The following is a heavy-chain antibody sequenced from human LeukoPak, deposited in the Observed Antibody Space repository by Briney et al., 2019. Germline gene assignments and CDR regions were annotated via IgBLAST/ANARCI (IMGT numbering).Heavy chain of an antibody. CDR3: ARGKGPYFATVTTIFDY. CDR1: GGTFSSYA. V-gene: IGHV1-69*05. Sequence: GASVKVSCKASGGTFSSYAISWVRQAPRQGPEWVGGIIPIFGTANYAQKFQGRVTSTTDESTSTVYMELSSLRSEDTAVYYCARGKGPYFATVTTIFDYWGQGTLVTVSS. CDR2: IIPIFGTA. D-gene: IGHD4-17*01. J-gene: IGHJ4*02.